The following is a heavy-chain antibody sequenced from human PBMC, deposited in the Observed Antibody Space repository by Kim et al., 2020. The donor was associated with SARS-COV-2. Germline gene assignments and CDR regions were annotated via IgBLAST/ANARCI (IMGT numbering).Heavy chain of an antibody. J-gene: IGHJ4*02. D-gene: IGHD5-18*01. CDR3: ARVGGMGYSYGWDY. V-gene: IGHV1-46*01. Sequence: AKKFQGRVTMTRDTSTSTVYMELSSLRSEDTAVYYCARVGGMGYSYGWDYWGQGTLVTVSS.